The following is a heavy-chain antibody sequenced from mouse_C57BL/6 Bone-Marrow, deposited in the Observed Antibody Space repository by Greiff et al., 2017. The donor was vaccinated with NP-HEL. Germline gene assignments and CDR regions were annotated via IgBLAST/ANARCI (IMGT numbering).Heavy chain of an antibody. CDR3: GRYSLLSGGGKNYFDY. Sequence: EVQGVESGGGLVQPGGSLSLSCAASGFTFTDYYMSWVRQPPGKALEWLGFIRNKANGYTTEYSASVKGRFTISRDNSQSILYLQMNALRAEDSATYYWGRYSLLSGGGKNYFDYWGQGTTLTVSS. V-gene: IGHV7-3*01. CDR2: IRNKANGYTT. D-gene: IGHD4-1*01. J-gene: IGHJ2*01. CDR1: GFTFTDYY.